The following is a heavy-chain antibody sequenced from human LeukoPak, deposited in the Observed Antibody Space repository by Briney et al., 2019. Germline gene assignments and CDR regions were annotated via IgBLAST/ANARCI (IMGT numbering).Heavy chain of an antibody. CDR2: IGWDGGST. V-gene: IGHV3-43D*03. CDR3: ARDPLYGLLYSSSGLDY. CDR1: GFTFDDYA. Sequence: GGSLRLSCAASGFTFDDYAMHWVRQAPGKGLEWVSLIGWDGGSTYYADSVKGRFTISRDNSKNSLYLQMNSLRAEDTAVYYCARDPLYGLLYSSSGLDYWGQGTLVTVSS. D-gene: IGHD6-6*01. J-gene: IGHJ4*02.